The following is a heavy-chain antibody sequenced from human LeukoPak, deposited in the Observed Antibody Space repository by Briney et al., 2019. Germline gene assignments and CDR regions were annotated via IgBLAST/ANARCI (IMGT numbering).Heavy chain of an antibody. V-gene: IGHV4-61*01. J-gene: IGHJ6*02. Sequence: SETLSLTCSVSGGSVSSARYYWSWARQPPGKGLEWIGYVYFSGSTKYNPSLRSRVTISVDTSKNEFSLKLTSVTAADTAVYYCARDKTNGSGYYYYYGLDIWGQGTTVTVSS. CDR1: GGSVSSARYY. CDR2: VYFSGST. D-gene: IGHD2-8*01. CDR3: ARDKTNGSGYYYYYGLDI.